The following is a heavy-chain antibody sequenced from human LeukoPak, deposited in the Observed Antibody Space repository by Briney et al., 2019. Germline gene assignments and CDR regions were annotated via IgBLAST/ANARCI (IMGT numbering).Heavy chain of an antibody. D-gene: IGHD5-18*01. CDR1: GGTFSSYA. CDR3: ASNAGYSYGYGNDY. J-gene: IGHJ4*02. V-gene: IGHV1-69*13. Sequence: GASVTVSCKASGGTFSSYAISWVRQAPGQGLEWMGGIIPIFGTANYAQKFQGRVTITADESTSTAYMELSSLRSEDTAVYYCASNAGYSYGYGNDYWGQGTLVTVSS. CDR2: IIPIFGTA.